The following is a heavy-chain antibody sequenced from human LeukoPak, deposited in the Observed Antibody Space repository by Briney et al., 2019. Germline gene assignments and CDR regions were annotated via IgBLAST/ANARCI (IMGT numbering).Heavy chain of an antibody. CDR3: ARGGGYILGYAY. CDR2: IYYTGST. D-gene: IGHD5-12*01. J-gene: IGHJ4*02. Sequence: SETLSLTCTVSGGSISNYYWNWIRQPPGKGLEWIGYIYYTGSTNYNPSLKSRVSISVDTSKNQFSLNLSSVTAADTAVYYCARGGGYILGYAYWGQGTQVTVSS. CDR1: GGSISNYY. V-gene: IGHV4-59*12.